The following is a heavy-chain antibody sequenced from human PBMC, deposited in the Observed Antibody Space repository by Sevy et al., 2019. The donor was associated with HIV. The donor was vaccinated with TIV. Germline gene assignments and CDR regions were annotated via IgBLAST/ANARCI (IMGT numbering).Heavy chain of an antibody. J-gene: IGHJ6*02. CDR2: ISAYNGNT. CDR1: GYTFTSYG. V-gene: IGHV1-18*01. Sequence: ASVKVSCKASGYTFTSYGISWVRQAPGQGLEWMGWISAYNGNTNYAQKLQGRVTMTTDTSTSTAYMELRSLRSDDTAMYYCARESADISYYYYGMDVWGQGTTVTVSS. CDR3: ARESADISYYYYGMDV.